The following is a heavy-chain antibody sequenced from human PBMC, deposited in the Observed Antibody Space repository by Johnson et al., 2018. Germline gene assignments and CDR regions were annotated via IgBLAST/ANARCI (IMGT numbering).Heavy chain of an antibody. J-gene: IGHJ3*02. CDR3: AKKFYYDTTTDFDI. CDR1: GFTFSRYG. Sequence: QVQLVQSGGGVVQPGRSLRLSCAASGFTFSRYGMHWVRQAPGKGLEWVAVISYDGSNKYYADSVKGRFTISRDNSKNTLYLQMNSLRAEDTAVYYCAKKFYYDTTTDFDIWGQGTMVTVSS. V-gene: IGHV3-30*18. D-gene: IGHD3-22*01. CDR2: ISYDGSNK.